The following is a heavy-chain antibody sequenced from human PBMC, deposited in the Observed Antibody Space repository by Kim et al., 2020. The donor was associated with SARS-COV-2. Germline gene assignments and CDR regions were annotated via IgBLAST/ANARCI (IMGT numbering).Heavy chain of an antibody. CDR1: GGSISSSSYY. Sequence: SETLSLTCTVSGGSISSSSYYWGWIRQPPGKGLEWIGSIYYSGSTYYNPSLKSRVTISVDTSKNQFSLKLSSVTAADTAVYYCARHGNLGYCSSTSCYTGELGYYYYGMDVWGQETTVTVSS. CDR3: ARHGNLGYCSSTSCYTGELGYYYYGMDV. D-gene: IGHD2-2*02. CDR2: IYYSGST. V-gene: IGHV4-39*01. J-gene: IGHJ6*02.